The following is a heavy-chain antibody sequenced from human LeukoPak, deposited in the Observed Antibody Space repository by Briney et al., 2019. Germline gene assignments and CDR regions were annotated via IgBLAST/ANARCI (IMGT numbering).Heavy chain of an antibody. CDR1: GYTFIDYY. V-gene: IGHV1-2*02. Sequence: ASVKVSCKASGYTFIDYYIHWVRQAPGQGLEWMGWINSNSGGTNYAQKFQGRVTMTRDTSISTAYMEISRLRSDDTAVYYCVRQVSDYWGQGTLVTVSS. D-gene: IGHD1-14*01. CDR2: INSNSGGT. J-gene: IGHJ4*02. CDR3: VRQVSDY.